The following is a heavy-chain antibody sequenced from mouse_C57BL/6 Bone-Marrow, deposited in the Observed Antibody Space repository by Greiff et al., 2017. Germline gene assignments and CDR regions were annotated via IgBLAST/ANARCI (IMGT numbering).Heavy chain of an antibody. CDR1: GFTFSSYT. V-gene: IGHV5-9*01. J-gene: IGHJ3*01. CDR2: ISGGGGNT. D-gene: IGHD1-1*01. Sequence: EVQGVESGGGLVKPGGSLKLSCAASGFTFSSYTMSWVRQTPEKRLEWVATISGGGGNTYYPDSVKGRFTISRDNAKNTLYLQMSSLRSEDTALYYCARGDYYGSSYVWFAYWGQGTLVTVSA. CDR3: ARGDYYGSSYVWFAY.